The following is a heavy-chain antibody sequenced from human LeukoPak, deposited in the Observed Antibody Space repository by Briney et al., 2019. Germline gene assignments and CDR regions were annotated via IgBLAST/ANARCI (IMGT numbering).Heavy chain of an antibody. Sequence: GASVKVSCKASGYTFTSYDINWVRQATGQGLEWMGWMNPNSGNTGYAQKFQGRVTMTRNTSISTVYMELSSLRSEDTAVYYCARGSRYYYDSSGYSFDYWGQGTLVTVSS. CDR2: MNPNSGNT. J-gene: IGHJ4*02. V-gene: IGHV1-8*01. CDR3: ARGSRYYYDSSGYSFDY. CDR1: GYTFTSYD. D-gene: IGHD3-22*01.